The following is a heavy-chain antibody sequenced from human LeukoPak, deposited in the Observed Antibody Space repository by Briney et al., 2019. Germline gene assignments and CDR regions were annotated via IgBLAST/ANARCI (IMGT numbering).Heavy chain of an antibody. V-gene: IGHV3-48*01. CDR3: ARDATPTQLWFRGSFDY. CDR2: ISSSSLSI. D-gene: IGHD5-18*01. CDR1: GFTFSDFG. Sequence: GGSLRLSCAASGFTFSDFGMTWVRQAPGKGLEWVSYISSSSLSIYYADSVKGRFTISRDNARNSLYLQMNSLRAEDTAMYYCARDATPTQLWFRGSFDYWGLGALVTVSS. J-gene: IGHJ4*02.